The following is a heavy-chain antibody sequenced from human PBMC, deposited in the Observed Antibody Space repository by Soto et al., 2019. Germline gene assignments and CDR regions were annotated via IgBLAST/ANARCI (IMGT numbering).Heavy chain of an antibody. CDR3: AKGSWFGEFFDS. D-gene: IGHD3-10*01. V-gene: IGHV3-23*01. CDR2: ISSSGSST. CDR1: GFPFSRYA. J-gene: IGHJ4*02. Sequence: EVHLLESGGGLVQPGGSLRLSCAASGFPFSRYAMGWVRQAPGKGLEWVSSISSSGSSTSYADSVKGRFTISRDNSNNTLYLQMNSLRAEDTAVYFCAKGSWFGEFFDSWGQGALVTVSS.